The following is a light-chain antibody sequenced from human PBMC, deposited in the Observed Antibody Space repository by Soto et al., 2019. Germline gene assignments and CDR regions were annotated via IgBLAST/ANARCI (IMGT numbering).Light chain of an antibody. V-gene: IGKV1-27*01. J-gene: IGKJ3*01. Sequence: DKPMTQSPSSLSASVGDRVTITCRASQGISDFLAWYQQKPGKVPYLLIYSASTLQSGVPSRFSGSGSGTDFTLTISSLQPEDFATYYCQKYDRVPFTFGPGTKVDL. CDR3: QKYDRVPFT. CDR1: QGISDF. CDR2: SAS.